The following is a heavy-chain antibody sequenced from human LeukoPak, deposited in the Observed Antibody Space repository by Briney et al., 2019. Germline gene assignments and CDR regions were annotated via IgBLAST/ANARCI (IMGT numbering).Heavy chain of an antibody. V-gene: IGHV1-2*02. CDR1: GYTFIGYY. CDR2: INPNSGGT. CDR3: ARAGKLMITMVRGALASKKGFDI. D-gene: IGHD3-10*01. J-gene: IGHJ3*02. Sequence: ASVKVSCKASGYTFIGYYMHWVRPAPGQGLEWMGWINPNSGGTNYAQKFQGRVTMTRDTSISTAYMELSRLRSDDTAVYYCARAGKLMITMVRGALASKKGFDIWGQGTMVTVSS.